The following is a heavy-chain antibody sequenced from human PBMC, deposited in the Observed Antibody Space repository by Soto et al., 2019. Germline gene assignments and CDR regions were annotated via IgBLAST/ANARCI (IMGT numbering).Heavy chain of an antibody. J-gene: IGHJ6*03. Sequence: GGSLRLSCAASGFTFSSYAMSWVRQAPGKGLEWVSAISGSGGSTYYADSVKGRFTISRDNSKNTLYLQMNSLRAEDTAVYYCAKHPEAVSAASPGDYYYMDVWGKGTTVTVSS. CDR3: AKHPEAVSAASPGDYYYMDV. V-gene: IGHV3-23*01. D-gene: IGHD2-2*01. CDR2: ISGSGGST. CDR1: GFTFSSYA.